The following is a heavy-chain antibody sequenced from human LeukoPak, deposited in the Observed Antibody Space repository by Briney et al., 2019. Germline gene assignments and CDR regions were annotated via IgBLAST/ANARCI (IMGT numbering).Heavy chain of an antibody. CDR1: GFTFSSYA. CDR3: AKQGFGELSFDY. Sequence: PGGALRLSCAASGFTFSSYAMHWVRQAPGKGLEWVAVISYDGSNKYYADSVKGRFTISRDNSKNTLYLQMNSLRAEDTAVYYCAKQGFGELSFDYWGQGTLVTVSS. J-gene: IGHJ4*02. D-gene: IGHD3-10*01. V-gene: IGHV3-30*18. CDR2: ISYDGSNK.